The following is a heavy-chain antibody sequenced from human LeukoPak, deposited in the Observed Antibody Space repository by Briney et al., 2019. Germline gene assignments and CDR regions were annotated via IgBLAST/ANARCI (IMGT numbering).Heavy chain of an antibody. V-gene: IGHV3-30*02. CDR3: ARREAVGAMSDFDD. CDR1: GFSITGYG. D-gene: IGHD1-26*01. Sequence: PGGSLRLSCAASGFSITGYGIHWARQAPGKGLEWVATIQWDGYNKYYVDPVKGRFTVSRDTSKNTVYLQMDSLRSEDTAVYYCARREAVGAMSDFDDWGQGTLVTVSS. CDR2: IQWDGYNK. J-gene: IGHJ4*02.